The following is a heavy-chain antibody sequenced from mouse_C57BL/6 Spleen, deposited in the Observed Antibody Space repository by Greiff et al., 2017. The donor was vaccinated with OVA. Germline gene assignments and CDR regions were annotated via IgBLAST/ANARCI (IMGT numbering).Heavy chain of an antibody. CDR1: GYTFTSYW. Sequence: VQLQQPGAELVMPGASVKLFCKASGYTFTSYWMHWVKQRPGQGLEWIGEIDPSDSYTNYNQKFKGKSTLTVDKSSSTAYMQLSSLTSEDSAVYYCARLITTVGRYFDVWGTGTTVTVSS. J-gene: IGHJ1*03. D-gene: IGHD1-1*01. CDR3: ARLITTVGRYFDV. V-gene: IGHV1-69*01. CDR2: IDPSDSYT.